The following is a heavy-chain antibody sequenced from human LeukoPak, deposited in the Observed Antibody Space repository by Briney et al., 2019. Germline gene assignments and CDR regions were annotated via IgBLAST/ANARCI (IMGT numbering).Heavy chain of an antibody. D-gene: IGHD2-2*01. CDR1: GYTFTSHA. J-gene: IGHJ4*02. V-gene: IGHV1-3*01. Sequence: ASVKVSCKASGYTFTSHAMHWVRQAPGQRLEWMGWINAGNGNTKYSQKFQGRVTITRDTSASTAYMELSSLRSEDTAVYYCAIQLLIGGYDYWGQGTLVTVSS. CDR2: INAGNGNT. CDR3: AIQLLIGGYDY.